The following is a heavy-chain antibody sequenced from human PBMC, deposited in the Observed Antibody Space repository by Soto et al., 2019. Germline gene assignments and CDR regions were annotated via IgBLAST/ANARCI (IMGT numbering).Heavy chain of an antibody. V-gene: IGHV4-59*01. CDR1: GGSMRSYY. CDR2: IYYSGTT. J-gene: IGHJ4*02. CDR3: AKFETAADNLHY. Sequence: SETLSLTCTVSGGSMRSYYWSWVRQPPGKGLEWIGHIYYSGTTNYNPSLKSRLTISVDTSKNQFSLQLSSVIAADTAVYYCAKFETAADNLHYWGQGILVTVSS. D-gene: IGHD6-13*01.